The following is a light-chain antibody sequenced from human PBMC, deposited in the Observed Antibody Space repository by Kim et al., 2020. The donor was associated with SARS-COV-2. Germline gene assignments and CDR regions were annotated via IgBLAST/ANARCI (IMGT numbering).Light chain of an antibody. J-gene: IGKJ1*01. V-gene: IGKV1-27*01. CDR3: QKYDAAPWT. Sequence: ASVGDRVTISCRASQGISNSLAWYQQKPGKVPKVLIYSASALQSGVPSRFSGSGSGTDFTLTISSLQPEDIATYYCQKYDAAPWTFGQGTKVDIK. CDR1: QGISNS. CDR2: SAS.